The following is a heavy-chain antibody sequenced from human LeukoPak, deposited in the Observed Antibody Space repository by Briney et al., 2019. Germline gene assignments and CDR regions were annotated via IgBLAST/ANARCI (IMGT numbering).Heavy chain of an antibody. CDR2: ISSSSSTI. CDR1: GFSFTTYE. J-gene: IGHJ4*02. CDR3: ARDRLSRI. Sequence: GGSLRLSCAASGFSFTTYEMNWVRQAPGKGLEWVSYISSSSSTIYYADSVKGRFTISRDNAKNSLYLQMNSLRAEDTAVYYCARDRLSRIWGQGTLVTVSS. V-gene: IGHV3-48*01. D-gene: IGHD3-22*01.